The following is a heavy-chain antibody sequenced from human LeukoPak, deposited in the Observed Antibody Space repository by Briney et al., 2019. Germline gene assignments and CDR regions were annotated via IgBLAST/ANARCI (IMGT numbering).Heavy chain of an antibody. J-gene: IGHJ4*02. CDR3: AKPYYYGSGSFFDY. V-gene: IGHV4-34*01. CDR1: GGXFSGYY. D-gene: IGHD3-10*01. Sequence: PSETLSLTCAVYGGXFSGYYWSWIRQPPGKGLEWIGEINHSGSTNYNPSLKSRVTISVDTSKNQFSLKLSSVTAADTAVYYCAKPYYYGSGSFFDYWGQGTLVTVSS. CDR2: INHSGST.